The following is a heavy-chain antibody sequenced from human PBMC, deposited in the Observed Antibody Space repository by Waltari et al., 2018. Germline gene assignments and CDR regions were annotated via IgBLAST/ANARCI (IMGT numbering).Heavy chain of an antibody. V-gene: IGHV3-23*01. J-gene: IGHJ5*02. CDR3: AKDLGCSGGSCPFDT. CDR2: ISRSGDTP. CDR1: GFSFSNYA. D-gene: IGHD2-15*01. Sequence: EVQLLESGGDLVQPGGSLRLSCAASGFSFSNYAISWVRQPPGKGLEWVSGISRSGDTPYYADSVKGRFTISRDNSKKTVHLQLNSLRPEDTALYYCAKDLGCSGGSCPFDTWGQGTLVTVSS.